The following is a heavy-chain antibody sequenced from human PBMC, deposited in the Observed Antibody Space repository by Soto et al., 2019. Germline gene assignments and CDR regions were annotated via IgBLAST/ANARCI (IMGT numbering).Heavy chain of an antibody. CDR2: IYWSGDE. CDR3: ARGLATLPVFAFDV. D-gene: IGHD6-6*01. Sequence: SGPTLVNPTQTLTLTCSFYGFSLSTSGVGVGWVRQSPGKALEWLALIYWSGDEHYRPSLRSRLTITKDTSKNQVVLIMTNMDPVDTATYYCARGLATLPVFAFDVWGQGTTVTVSS. V-gene: IGHV2-5*01. CDR1: GFSLSTSGVG. J-gene: IGHJ3*01.